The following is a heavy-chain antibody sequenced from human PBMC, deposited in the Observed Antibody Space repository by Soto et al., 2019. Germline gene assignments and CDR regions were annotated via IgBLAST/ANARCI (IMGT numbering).Heavy chain of an antibody. J-gene: IGHJ4*02. Sequence: FLRLSCEASGFTLRSYAMTWIRQTPGKGLEWVSPISANDVGTYYAESVKTLFTISTDQSRNTVYLQMDSLRADDTAIYYCAKAKNDYNWDNRPPFDYWGQGTLVTVSS. CDR2: ISANDVGT. D-gene: IGHD1-20*01. V-gene: IGHV3-23*01. CDR3: AKAKNDYNWDNRPPFDY. CDR1: GFTLRSYA.